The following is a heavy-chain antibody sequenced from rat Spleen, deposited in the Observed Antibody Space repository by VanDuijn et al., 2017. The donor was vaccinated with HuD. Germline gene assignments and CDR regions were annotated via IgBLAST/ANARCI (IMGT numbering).Heavy chain of an antibody. Sequence: EVQLVESGGGLVQPGRSLKLSCAASGFTFSNYYMAWVRQAPTKGLEWVASITNSGGSTYYRDSVKGRFTISRDNAKSTLYLQMDSLRSEDTATYYCTRGGQLRDYCGQGVMVTVSS. D-gene: IGHD1-11*01. V-gene: IGHV5-27*01. CDR1: GFTFSNYY. CDR2: ITNSGGST. J-gene: IGHJ2*01. CDR3: TRGGQLRDY.